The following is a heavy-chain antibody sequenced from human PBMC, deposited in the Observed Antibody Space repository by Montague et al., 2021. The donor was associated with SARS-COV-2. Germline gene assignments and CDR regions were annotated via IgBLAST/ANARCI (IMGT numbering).Heavy chain of an antibody. J-gene: IGHJ5*02. CDR2: ISYDGSNK. Sequence: SLRLSCEASGFTFSSYAMHWVRQAPGKGLEWVAVISYDGSNKYYADSXKGRFTISRDNSKNTLYLQMNSLRAEDTAVYYCARDGREGLLWFGELLFGWFDPWGQGTLVTVSS. D-gene: IGHD3-10*01. CDR3: ARDGREGLLWFGELLFGWFDP. V-gene: IGHV3-30*04. CDR1: GFTFSSYA.